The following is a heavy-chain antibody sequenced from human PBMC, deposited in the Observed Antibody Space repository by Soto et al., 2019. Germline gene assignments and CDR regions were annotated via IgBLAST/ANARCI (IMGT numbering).Heavy chain of an antibody. V-gene: IGHV3-23*01. Sequence: GGSLRLSCAASGFTFSSYAMSWVRQAPGKGLEWVSAIGGSGGSTYYADSVKGRFTISRDNSKNTLYLQMNSLRAEDTAVYYCAKLPGSYYYYYYMDVWGRGTLVTVSS. J-gene: IGHJ6*03. D-gene: IGHD3-10*01. CDR1: GFTFSSYA. CDR3: AKLPGSYYYYYYMDV. CDR2: IGGSGGST.